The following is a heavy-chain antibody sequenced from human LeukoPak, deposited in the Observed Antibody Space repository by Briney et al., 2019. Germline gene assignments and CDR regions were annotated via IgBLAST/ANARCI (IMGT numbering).Heavy chain of an antibody. V-gene: IGHV3-23*01. CDR3: ANWIGSSSRDY. J-gene: IGHJ4*02. CDR1: GFAFSTYA. Sequence: GGSLKLSCAASGFAFSTYAMTWVRQAPGKGLEWVSGINSNGDEIYYADSVRGRFTISRDNSNNALYLQMDSLRTEDTAVYYCANWIGSSSRDYWGQGTLVTVSS. D-gene: IGHD6-6*01. CDR2: INSNGDEI.